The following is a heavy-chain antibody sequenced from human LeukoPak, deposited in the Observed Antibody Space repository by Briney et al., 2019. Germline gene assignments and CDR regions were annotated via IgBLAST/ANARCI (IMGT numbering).Heavy chain of an antibody. CDR1: GFTVSSNY. Sequence: GGSLRLSCAASGFTVSSNYMSWVRQAPGKGLEWVSVIYSGGSTYYADSVKGRFTISRDNSKNTLYLQMDSLRAEDTAVYYCAKGLGKATVTPLGYWGQGTLVTVSS. J-gene: IGHJ4*02. CDR3: AKGLGKATVTPLGY. V-gene: IGHV3-53*01. D-gene: IGHD4-11*01. CDR2: IYSGGST.